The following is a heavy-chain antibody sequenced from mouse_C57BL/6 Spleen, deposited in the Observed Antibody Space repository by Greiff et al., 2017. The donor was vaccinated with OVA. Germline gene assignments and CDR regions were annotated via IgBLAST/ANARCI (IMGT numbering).Heavy chain of an antibody. CDR2: ISSGGSYT. D-gene: IGHD2-4*01. V-gene: IGHV5-6*01. CDR3: ARLGDYEGYFDY. J-gene: IGHJ2*01. CDR1: GFTFSSYG. Sequence: EVKLVESGGDLVKPGGSLKLSCAASGFTFSSYGMSWVRQTPDKRLEWVATISSGGSYTYYPDSVKGRFTISRDNAKNTLYLQMSSLKSEDTAMYYCARLGDYEGYFDYWGQGTTLTVSS.